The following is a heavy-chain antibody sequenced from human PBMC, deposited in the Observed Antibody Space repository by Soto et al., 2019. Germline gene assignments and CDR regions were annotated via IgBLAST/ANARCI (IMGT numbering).Heavy chain of an antibody. CDR3: ARDRIAVAGNPEYFQH. Sequence: PGGSLRLSCAASGFTVSSNYMSWVRQAPGKGLEWVSVIYSGGSTYYADSVKGRFTISRDNAKNSLYLQMNSLRAEDTAVYYCARDRIAVAGNPEYFQHWGRGTLVTVSS. D-gene: IGHD6-19*01. V-gene: IGHV3-66*01. CDR2: IYSGGST. CDR1: GFTVSSNY. J-gene: IGHJ1*01.